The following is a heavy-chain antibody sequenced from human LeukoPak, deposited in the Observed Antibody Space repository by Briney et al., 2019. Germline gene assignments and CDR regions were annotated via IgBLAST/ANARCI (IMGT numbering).Heavy chain of an antibody. CDR2: ISRSGDIT. J-gene: IGHJ4*02. V-gene: IGHV3-23*01. CDR1: GASFSKYG. CDR3: ATEGFYF. Sequence: TGGSLRLSCAAPGASFSKYGMKWVRQAAGAGLEYISGISRSGDITHYADSVKGRFTISRDNVKNTLYLQMNSLRAEDTALYYCATEGFYFWGPGTQVTVSS.